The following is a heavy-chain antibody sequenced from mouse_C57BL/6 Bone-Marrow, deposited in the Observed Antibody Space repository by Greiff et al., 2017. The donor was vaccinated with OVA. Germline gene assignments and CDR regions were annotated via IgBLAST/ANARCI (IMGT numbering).Heavy chain of an antibody. Sequence: QVQLQQPGAELVKPGASVQLSCKASGYTFTSYWMHWVKQRPGQGLEWIGMIHPNSGSTNYNEKFKSKATLTVDKSSSTAYMQLSSLTSEDSAVYYCARGGLRLTYWYFDVWGTGTTVTVSS. CDR1: GYTFTSYW. J-gene: IGHJ1*03. V-gene: IGHV1-64*01. D-gene: IGHD2-4*01. CDR2: IHPNSGST. CDR3: ARGGLRLTYWYFDV.